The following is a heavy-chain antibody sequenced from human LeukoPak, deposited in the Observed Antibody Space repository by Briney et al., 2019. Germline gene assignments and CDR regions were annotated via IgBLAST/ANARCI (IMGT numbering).Heavy chain of an antibody. V-gene: IGHV3-7*01. CDR1: GFTFSSFW. D-gene: IGHD1-1*01. CDR3: SRITTNGYFEY. J-gene: IGHJ4*02. Sequence: GGSLRLSCSASGFTFSSFWMGWVRQAPGKGLEWVASIRWDDERHHVDSVTGRFSVSRDNAKNSPYLQMNSLRAEDTAVHFCSRITTNGYFEYWGQGALVTVSS. CDR2: IRWDDER.